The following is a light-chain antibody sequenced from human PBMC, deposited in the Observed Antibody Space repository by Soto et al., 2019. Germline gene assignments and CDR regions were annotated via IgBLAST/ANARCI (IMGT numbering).Light chain of an antibody. CDR2: DAS. Sequence: DIQMTQSPSSLSASVGDRVTITCQASQDISNYLNWYKQKPGKAPKLLIYDASNLETGVPSRFSGSGSGTDFTFTISSLQPEDIATYYCQHYDNLLPMYAFGQGTKLEIK. CDR3: QHYDNLLPMYA. V-gene: IGKV1-33*01. CDR1: QDISNY. J-gene: IGKJ2*01.